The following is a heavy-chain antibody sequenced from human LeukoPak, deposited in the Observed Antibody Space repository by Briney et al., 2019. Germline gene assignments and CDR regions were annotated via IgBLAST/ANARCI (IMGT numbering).Heavy chain of an antibody. CDR2: INPSGDST. CDR1: GYTFTSNH. J-gene: IGHJ4*02. V-gene: IGHV1-46*01. CDR3: AKIAARDTGEGY. D-gene: IGHD6-6*01. Sequence: SVKVFCKASGYTFTSNHIHWVRQAPGQGLEWMGVINPSGDSTSYAPKFQGRVTVTRDTSTSTVYMELSSLRSEDTGIYYCAKIAARDTGEGYWGQGTPVTVSS.